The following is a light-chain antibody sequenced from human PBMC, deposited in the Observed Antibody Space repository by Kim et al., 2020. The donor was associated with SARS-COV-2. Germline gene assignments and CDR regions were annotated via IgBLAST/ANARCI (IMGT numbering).Light chain of an antibody. J-gene: IGKJ1*01. Sequence: DIQMTQSPSSLSASVGDRVTITCRASQSISVYLNWYQQKPGKGPNLLISTASSLQSGVPSRFSGSGSGTDFTLTISSLQPEDFATYYCQQSYSTPRTFGQGTKVDIK. CDR2: TAS. V-gene: IGKV1-39*01. CDR3: QQSYSTPRT. CDR1: QSISVY.